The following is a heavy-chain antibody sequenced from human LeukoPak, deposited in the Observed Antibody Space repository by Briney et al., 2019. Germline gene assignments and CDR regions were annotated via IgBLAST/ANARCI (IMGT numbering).Heavy chain of an antibody. CDR2: INQRGST. J-gene: IGHJ6*03. D-gene: IGHD2-2*01. Sequence: PSETLSLTCVVYGGSFSGYYWNWIRQSPGRGLEWVGEINQRGSTNYNPSLKRRVTISVDTSKYQFSLKLSSVTAADTAVYYCARRGDGYCSSTSCRLIEREYYYYYMDVWGKGTTVTISS. CDR3: ARRGDGYCSSTSCRLIEREYYYYYMDV. CDR1: GGSFSGYY. V-gene: IGHV4-34*01.